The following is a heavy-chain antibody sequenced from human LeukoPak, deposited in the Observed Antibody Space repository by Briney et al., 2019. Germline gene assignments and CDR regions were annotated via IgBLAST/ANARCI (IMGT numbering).Heavy chain of an antibody. V-gene: IGHV3-23*01. Sequence: GGSLRLSCAASGFTFSSYAMSWVRQAPGKGLEWVSAISGSGGSTYYADSVKGRFTISRDNSKNTLYLQMNSLRAEDTAVYYCAKGLTSGYYDILTGLAWGQGTLVTVSS. CDR3: AKGLTSGYYDILTGLA. CDR2: ISGSGGST. J-gene: IGHJ5*02. D-gene: IGHD3-9*01. CDR1: GFTFSSYA.